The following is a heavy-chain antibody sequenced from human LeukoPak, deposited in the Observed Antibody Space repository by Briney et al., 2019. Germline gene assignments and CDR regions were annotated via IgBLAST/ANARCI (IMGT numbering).Heavy chain of an antibody. Sequence: PSETLSLTCTVSGGSICSYYWSWIRQPPGKGLEWIGYIYYSGSTNYNPSLKSRVTISVDTSKNQFSLKLSSVTAADTAVYYCARHGSDYGDYVYFDYWGQGTLVTVSS. CDR2: IYYSGST. D-gene: IGHD4-17*01. V-gene: IGHV4-59*08. J-gene: IGHJ4*02. CDR1: GGSICSYY. CDR3: ARHGSDYGDYVYFDY.